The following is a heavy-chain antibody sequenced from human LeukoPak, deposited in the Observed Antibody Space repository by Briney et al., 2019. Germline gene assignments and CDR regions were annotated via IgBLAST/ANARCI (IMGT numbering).Heavy chain of an antibody. V-gene: IGHV1-46*01. CDR3: ARGSLSEMAKISY. CDR2: IDPSGGST. Sequence: ASVKVSCKASGYTFTTYFMNWVRQAPGQGLEWMGIIDPSGGSTSYAQKFQGRVTVTRDMSTSIVYMELSSLRSEDTAVYYCARGSLSEMAKISYWGQGTLVTVSS. J-gene: IGHJ4*02. CDR1: GYTFTTYF. D-gene: IGHD5-24*01.